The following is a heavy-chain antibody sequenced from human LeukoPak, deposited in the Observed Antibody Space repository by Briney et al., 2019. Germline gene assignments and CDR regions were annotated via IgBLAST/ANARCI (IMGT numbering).Heavy chain of an antibody. V-gene: IGHV4-39*07. J-gene: IGHJ5*02. CDR1: GGSISSSGSY. Sequence: SETLSLTCTVSGGSISSSGSYWGWLRQPPGKGLEWIGSVYYSGNTYNPSLKSRVTISVDTSKNQFSLNLTSVNAADTAIYYCARVMAARREDLNWFDPWGQGTLVTVSS. CDR3: ARVMAARREDLNWFDP. CDR2: VYYSGNT. D-gene: IGHD6-6*01.